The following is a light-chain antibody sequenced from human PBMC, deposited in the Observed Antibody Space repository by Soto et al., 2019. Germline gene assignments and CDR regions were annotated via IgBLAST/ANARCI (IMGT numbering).Light chain of an antibody. V-gene: IGKV1-39*01. J-gene: IGKJ2*01. CDR3: QQSHSTPPT. CDR1: HNIVTY. Sequence: DIHMAQSPPSLSASVGDRVTITCRASHNIVTYLNWYQQKAGKAPSLLIYEASHLQSGVPFRFFGSGSGTDFTLTIDNLQHEDSATYCCQQSHSTPPTFGAGTKLEIK. CDR2: EAS.